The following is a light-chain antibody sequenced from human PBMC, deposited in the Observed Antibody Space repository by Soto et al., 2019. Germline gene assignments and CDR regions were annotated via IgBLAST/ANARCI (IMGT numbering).Light chain of an antibody. CDR1: QSLSGW. Sequence: DIQMTQSPSTLSASVGDRVTITCRASQSLSGWLAWYQQRPGKAPKMLIHKASTLAVGVPSRFSGSDSGTEFTLTISSVQTDDFATYFCLQYKIYPLSFGGGTKVEI. CDR3: LQYKIYPLS. J-gene: IGKJ4*01. CDR2: KAS. V-gene: IGKV1-5*03.